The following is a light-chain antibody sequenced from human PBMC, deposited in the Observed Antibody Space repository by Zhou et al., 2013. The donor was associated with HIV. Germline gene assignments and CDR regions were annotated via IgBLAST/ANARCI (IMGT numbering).Light chain of an antibody. CDR2: GAS. CDR1: ENISNK. CDR3: QQYNDWPRT. V-gene: IGKV3-15*01. Sequence: EIVMTQSPATLSVSPGERATLFCRASENISNKLAWYQQKPGQAPRFLIYGASTRATGIPARFSGSGSGTEFTLTISSVQSEDFAVYYCQQYNDWPRTFGQGTKLEIK. J-gene: IGKJ2*01.